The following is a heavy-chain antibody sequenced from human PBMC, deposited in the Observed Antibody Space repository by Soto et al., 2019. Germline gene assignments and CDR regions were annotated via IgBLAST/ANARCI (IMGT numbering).Heavy chain of an antibody. J-gene: IGHJ4*01. V-gene: IGHV4-59*01. CDR2: IFYSGST. Sequence: XGTLYLTCTVSGDSIRNYYWSWIRQPPGKGLEYIGYIFYSGSTNYNPSLKSRVAISVDTSRNQFALKLRSVTAADTATYYCARLKRGYSYGSIIDFWGRGTLVTVSS. D-gene: IGHD5-18*01. CDR3: ARLKRGYSYGSIIDF. CDR1: GDSIRNYY.